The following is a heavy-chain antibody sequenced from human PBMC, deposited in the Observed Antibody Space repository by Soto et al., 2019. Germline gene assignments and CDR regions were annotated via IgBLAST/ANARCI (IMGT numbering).Heavy chain of an antibody. CDR3: ARVDPLQRGTGTTRGYYMDV. J-gene: IGHJ6*03. V-gene: IGHV3-21*01. D-gene: IGHD1-7*01. CDR1: GFTFSSYS. CDR2: ISSSSSYI. Sequence: EVQLVESGGGLVKPGGSLRLSCAASGFTFSSYSMNWVRQAPGKGLEWVSSISSSSSYIYYADSVKGRFTISRDNAKNSLYLQMNSLRAEETAVYYCARVDPLQRGTGTTRGYYMDVWGKGTTVTVSS.